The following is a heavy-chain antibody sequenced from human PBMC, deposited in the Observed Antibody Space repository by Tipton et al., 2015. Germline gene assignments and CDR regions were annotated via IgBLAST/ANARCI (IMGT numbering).Heavy chain of an antibody. CDR1: GFIFTNYW. J-gene: IGHJ4*02. Sequence: SLRLSCAASGFIFTNYWMTWVRQAPGKGLEWVANIKQDGSEKYYADSVGGRFTISRDNAKNSLYLQMDSVRPEDTALYYCAKDFYGGNSGIQLDYWGQGTQVTVSS. D-gene: IGHD4-23*01. CDR2: IKQDGSEK. V-gene: IGHV3-7*03. CDR3: AKDFYGGNSGIQLDY.